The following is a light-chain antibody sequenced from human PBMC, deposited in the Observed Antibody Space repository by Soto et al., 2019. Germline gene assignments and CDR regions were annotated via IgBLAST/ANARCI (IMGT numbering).Light chain of an antibody. V-gene: IGKV3-20*01. CDR2: ATS. Sequence: ENVLAQSPGTLSLSPGERATLSCRASQSVSSSYLGWYRQKPGQAPRLLIHATSSRATGIPDRFSGSGSGTDFTLTISRLESEDFAVYYCQQYGSSPITFGQGTRLEIK. CDR1: QSVSSSY. CDR3: QQYGSSPIT. J-gene: IGKJ5*01.